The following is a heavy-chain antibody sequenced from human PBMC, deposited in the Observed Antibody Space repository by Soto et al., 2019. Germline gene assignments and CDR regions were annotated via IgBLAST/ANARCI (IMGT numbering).Heavy chain of an antibody. CDR2: IPYSGST. V-gene: IGHV4-59*08. CDR1: GGSISNYY. Sequence: SETLSLTCTVSGGSISNYYWSWLRQPPGKGLEWIGYIPYSGSTNYNPSLKSRVTVSVDTPKNQFSLKLSSVTAADTAVYYCARAWARGYDSSGYYTGHAFDIWGQGTMVTVSS. D-gene: IGHD3-22*01. CDR3: ARAWARGYDSSGYYTGHAFDI. J-gene: IGHJ3*02.